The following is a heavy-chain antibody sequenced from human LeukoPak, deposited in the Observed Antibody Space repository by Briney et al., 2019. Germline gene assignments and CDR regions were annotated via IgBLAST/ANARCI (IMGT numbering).Heavy chain of an antibody. D-gene: IGHD2-2*01. CDR1: GGSISSGSDY. V-gene: IGHV4-39*07. CDR2: IYYSGAT. J-gene: IGHJ5*02. CDR3: ARSLGVVVPAALNWFDP. Sequence: SETLSLTCSVSGGSISSGSDYWGWIRQPPGKGLEWIGTIYYSGATYYNPSLKSRVTMSVDTSKNQFSLKLSSVTAADTAVYYCARSLGVVVPAALNWFDPWGQGTLVTVSS.